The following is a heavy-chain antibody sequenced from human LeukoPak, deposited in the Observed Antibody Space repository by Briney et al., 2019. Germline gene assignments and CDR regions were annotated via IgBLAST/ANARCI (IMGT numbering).Heavy chain of an antibody. CDR3: ARQPTYYYDSSGYYFAFDI. CDR2: IYYSGST. CDR1: GGSISSYY. V-gene: IGHV4-59*08. D-gene: IGHD3-22*01. J-gene: IGHJ3*02. Sequence: SETLSLTCTVSGGSISSYYWSWIRQPPGKGLEWIGYIYYSGSTDYNPSLKSQVTISVDTSKNQFSLKLSSVTAADTAVYYCARQPTYYYDSSGYYFAFDIWGQGTMVTVSS.